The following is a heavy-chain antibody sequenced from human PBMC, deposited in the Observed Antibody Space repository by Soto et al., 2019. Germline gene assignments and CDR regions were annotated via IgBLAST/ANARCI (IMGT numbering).Heavy chain of an antibody. D-gene: IGHD4-17*01. Sequence: QVQLVESGGGVVQPGRSLRLSCAASGFTFSSYGMHWVRQAPGKGLEWLAVISYDGSNKYYADSVKGRFTIARDNSKNTLYLQMNSLRAEDTAVYYCANDHGEVTTVTAMLFDYWGQGTLVTVSS. V-gene: IGHV3-30*18. J-gene: IGHJ4*02. CDR3: ANDHGEVTTVTAMLFDY. CDR1: GFTFSSYG. CDR2: ISYDGSNK.